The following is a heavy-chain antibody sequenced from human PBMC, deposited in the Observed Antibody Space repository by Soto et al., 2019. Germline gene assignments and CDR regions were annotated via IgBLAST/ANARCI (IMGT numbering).Heavy chain of an antibody. CDR1: GGSISSGGYY. Sequence: SETLSLTCTVSGGSISSGGYYWSWIRQHPGKGLEWIGYIYYSGSTYYNPSLKSRVTISVDTSKNQFSLKLSSVTAADTAVYYCARSIFGVVILDPWGQGTLVTVSS. CDR3: ARSIFGVVILDP. J-gene: IGHJ5*02. V-gene: IGHV4-31*03. D-gene: IGHD3-3*01. CDR2: IYYSGST.